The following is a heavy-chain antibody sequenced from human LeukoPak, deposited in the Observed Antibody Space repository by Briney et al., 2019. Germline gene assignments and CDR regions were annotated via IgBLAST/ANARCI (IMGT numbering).Heavy chain of an antibody. CDR1: GFTFSTYG. CDR3: ASRAHFWSGPGG. J-gene: IGHJ4*02. Sequence: GGSRRLSGEASGFTFSTYGMSWVRQAPGKGLEGVANIKQDGSEKYYVDSVKGRFTISRDNAKNSLSLQMNSLRAEDTAVYYCASRAHFWSGPGGWGQGTLVTVSS. D-gene: IGHD3-3*02. V-gene: IGHV3-7*01. CDR2: IKQDGSEK.